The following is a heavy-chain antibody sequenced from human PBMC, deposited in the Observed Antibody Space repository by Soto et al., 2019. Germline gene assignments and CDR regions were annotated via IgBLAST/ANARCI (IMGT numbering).Heavy chain of an antibody. CDR2: IYYSGST. V-gene: IGHV4-30-4*01. D-gene: IGHD5-18*01. Sequence: SETLSLTCTVSGGSISSGDYYWSWIRHPPGKGLEWIGYIYYSGSTYYNPSLKSRVTISVDTSKNQFSLKLSSVTAADTAVYYCARVLQDTAMVTPPNGFDPWGQGTLVTVSS. J-gene: IGHJ5*02. CDR3: ARVLQDTAMVTPPNGFDP. CDR1: GGSISSGDYY.